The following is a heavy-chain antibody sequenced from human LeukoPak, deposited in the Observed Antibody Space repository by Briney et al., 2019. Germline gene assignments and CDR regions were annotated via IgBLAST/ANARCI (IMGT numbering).Heavy chain of an antibody. J-gene: IGHJ4*02. V-gene: IGHV3-23*01. CDR3: AKQVAEAGYFDY. Sequence: GGSLSLSCAASGFTFSSYAMIWVRQAPGKGLEWVSGISGSGDSTDYADSVKGRFTISRDNSKNTLSLQMNSLRAEDTAVYYCAKQVAEAGYFDYRGQGTLVTVSS. CDR1: GFTFSSYA. D-gene: IGHD6-19*01. CDR2: ISGSGDST.